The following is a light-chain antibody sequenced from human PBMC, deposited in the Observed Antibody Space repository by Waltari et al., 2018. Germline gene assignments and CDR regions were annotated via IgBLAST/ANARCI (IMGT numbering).Light chain of an antibody. CDR3: QQYNDWPPLT. V-gene: IGKV3-15*01. Sequence: EVVMTQSPATLSLSPGERATLSGRASQSVSSFLAWYQQKPGQAPSLLIYGASTRATGIPARFSGSGSGTEFTLTISSLQSEDFAVYYCQQYNDWPPLTFGGGTKVEIK. CDR2: GAS. CDR1: QSVSSF. J-gene: IGKJ4*01.